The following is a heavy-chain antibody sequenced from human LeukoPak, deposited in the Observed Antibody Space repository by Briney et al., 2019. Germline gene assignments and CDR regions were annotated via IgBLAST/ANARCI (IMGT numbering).Heavy chain of an antibody. Sequence: PSETLSLTCTVSDASISGYYWTWMRQPAGQGLEWIGRLFSGGSTNYNPSLKSRVSMSLDTSNNQFSLAVNFVSAGDTAANYCARGPRGLPEDWGQGTLVTVSS. CDR1: DASISGYY. J-gene: IGHJ4*02. CDR2: LFSGGST. CDR3: ARGPRGLPED. D-gene: IGHD1-14*01. V-gene: IGHV4-4*07.